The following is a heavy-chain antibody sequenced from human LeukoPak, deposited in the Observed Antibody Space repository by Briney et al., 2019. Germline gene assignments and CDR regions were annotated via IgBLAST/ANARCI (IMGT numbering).Heavy chain of an antibody. J-gene: IGHJ4*02. CDR1: GFTFSNFN. D-gene: IGHD1-1*01. CDR2: ISIASTHI. CDR3: VPPGNARAY. V-gene: IGHV3-21*04. Sequence: PGGSLRLSCAASGFTFSNFNMNWVRQAPGKGLEWVSTISIASTHILYADSVKGRFTISRDNSKNTLYLQMNSLRAEDTAVYYCVPPGNARAYWGQGTLVTVSS.